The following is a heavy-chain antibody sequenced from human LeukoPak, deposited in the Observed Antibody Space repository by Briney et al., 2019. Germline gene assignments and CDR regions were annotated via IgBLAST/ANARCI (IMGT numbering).Heavy chain of an antibody. J-gene: IGHJ3*02. V-gene: IGHV3-21*01. CDR1: GFTFSSYS. Sequence: GRSLRLSCAASGFTFSSYSMNWVRQAPGKGLEWVSSISSSSSYIYYADSVKGRFTISRDNAKNSLYLQMNSLRAEDTAVYYCAGYYGLDAFDIWGQGTMVTVSS. CDR3: AGYYGLDAFDI. D-gene: IGHD3-22*01. CDR2: ISSSSSYI.